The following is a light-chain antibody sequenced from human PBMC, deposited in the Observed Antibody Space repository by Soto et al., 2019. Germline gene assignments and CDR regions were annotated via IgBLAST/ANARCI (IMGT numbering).Light chain of an antibody. Sequence: QSVLTQPPSVSGAPGPRVAISCTGSSSNIGAEYDVHWYQQLPGTAPKRLIYGDNNRPSGVPDRFSGSKSGTSASLAITGLQPEDEADYYCQSYDSSLTTFVFGTATKVTVL. CDR3: QSYDSSLTTFV. CDR2: GDN. J-gene: IGLJ1*01. CDR1: SSNIGAEYD. V-gene: IGLV1-40*01.